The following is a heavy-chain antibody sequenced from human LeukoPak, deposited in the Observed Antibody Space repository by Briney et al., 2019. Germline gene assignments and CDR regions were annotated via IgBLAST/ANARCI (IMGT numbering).Heavy chain of an antibody. CDR2: ISSSSSYI. Sequence: GGSLRLSCAASGFTFNNYGIHWVRQAPGKGLEWVSSISSSSSYIYYADSVKGRFTISRDNAKNSLYLQMNSLRAEDTAVYYCARLYDGSAYHADHFDYWGQGTLVIVSS. V-gene: IGHV3-21*01. J-gene: IGHJ4*02. CDR3: ARLYDGSAYHADHFDY. CDR1: GFTFNNYG. D-gene: IGHD3-22*01.